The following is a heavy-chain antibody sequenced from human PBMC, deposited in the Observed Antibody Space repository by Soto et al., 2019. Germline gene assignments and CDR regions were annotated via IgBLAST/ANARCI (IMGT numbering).Heavy chain of an antibody. V-gene: IGHV3-30*18. D-gene: IGHD3-3*01. J-gene: IGHJ4*02. CDR2: ISYDGSNK. CDR1: GFTFSSYG. Sequence: GGSLRLSCASSGFTFSSYGMHWVRQAPGKGLEWVAVISYDGSNKYYADSVKGRFTISRDNSKNTLYLQMNSLRAEDTAVYYCAKDFWDLVHLYYFDYWGQGTLVTVSS. CDR3: AKDFWDLVHLYYFDY.